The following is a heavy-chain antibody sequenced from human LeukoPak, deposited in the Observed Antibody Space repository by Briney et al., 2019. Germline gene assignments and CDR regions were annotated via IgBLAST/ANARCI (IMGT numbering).Heavy chain of an antibody. J-gene: IGHJ5*02. D-gene: IGHD6-19*01. CDR3: ARIGSGWYNWFDP. V-gene: IGHV4-39*07. CDR2: IYYSGST. Sequence: SETLSLTCTVSGGSISSYYWGWIRQPPGKGLEWIGSIYYSGSTYYNPSLKIRVTISLDTSKSQFSLKLSSVTAADTAVYYCARIGSGWYNWFDPWGQGTLVTVSS. CDR1: GGSISSYY.